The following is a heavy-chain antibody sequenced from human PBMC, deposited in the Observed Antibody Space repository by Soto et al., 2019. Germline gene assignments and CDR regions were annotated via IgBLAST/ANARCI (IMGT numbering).Heavy chain of an antibody. CDR3: ARGLAVAGTDYCYGMDV. Sequence: QVQLVQSGAEVKKPGASVKVSCKASGYTFTGYYMHWVRQAPGQGLEWMGWINPNSGGTNYAQKFQGWVTMTRDTSISTAYMELGGLRSDGTAVYYCARGLAVAGTDYCYGMDVWGQGTTVTVSS. CDR2: INPNSGGT. V-gene: IGHV1-2*04. CDR1: GYTFTGYY. J-gene: IGHJ6*02. D-gene: IGHD6-19*01.